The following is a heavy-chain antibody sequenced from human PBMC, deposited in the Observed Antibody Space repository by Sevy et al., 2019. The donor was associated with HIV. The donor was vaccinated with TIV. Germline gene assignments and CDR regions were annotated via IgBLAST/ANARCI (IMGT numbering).Heavy chain of an antibody. CDR2: ISSDGSST. Sequence: GGSLRLSCAASGFTFSSYWMHWVRHAPGKGLVWVSRISSDGSSTSYADSVRGRFTISRDNAKNTLYLQMNSLRAEDTAVYYCARGANNLYNWGQGTLVTVSS. V-gene: IGHV3-74*01. D-gene: IGHD3-10*01. J-gene: IGHJ4*02. CDR3: ARGANNLYN. CDR1: GFTFSSYW.